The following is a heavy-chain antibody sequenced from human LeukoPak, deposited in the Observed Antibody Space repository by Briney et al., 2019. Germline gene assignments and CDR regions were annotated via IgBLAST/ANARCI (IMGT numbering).Heavy chain of an antibody. CDR1: GFTFSSYW. CDR2: INSDGSST. CDR3: ARETPRRGETRDGYR. D-gene: IGHD5-24*01. Sequence: PGGSLRLSCAASGFTFSSYWMHWVRQAPGKGLVWVSRINSDGSSTSYADSVKGRFTISRDNAKNLLFLQINSLRVEDTAVYYCARETPRRGETRDGYRWGQGTVVTVSS. J-gene: IGHJ4*02. V-gene: IGHV3-74*01.